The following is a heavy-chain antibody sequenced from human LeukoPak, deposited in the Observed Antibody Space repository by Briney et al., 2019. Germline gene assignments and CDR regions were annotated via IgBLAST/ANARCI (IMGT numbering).Heavy chain of an antibody. V-gene: IGHV3-23*01. CDR1: GFSVSSFG. Sequence: GGSLRLSCAVSGFSVSSFGMSWVRQAPGKGLEWISAFSLNGETTWYADSVKGRFTISRDNSKNTLYLQLTSLRAEDTAVYYCAQGFSSGWYPYWGQGSLVSVSS. CDR3: AQGFSSGWYPY. J-gene: IGHJ4*02. CDR2: FSLNGETT. D-gene: IGHD6-19*01.